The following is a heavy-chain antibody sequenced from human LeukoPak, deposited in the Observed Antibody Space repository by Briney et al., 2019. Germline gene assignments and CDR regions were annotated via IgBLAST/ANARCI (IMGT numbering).Heavy chain of an antibody. D-gene: IGHD6-13*01. CDR2: IFYSGST. J-gene: IGHJ5*02. CDR1: GGSISSYY. V-gene: IGHV4-59*01. Sequence: SETLSLTCTVSGGSISSYYWSWIRQPPGKGLEWIGYIFYSGSTNYNPSLKSRVTISVDTSKNQFSLKLSSVTAADTAVYYCARVAAAENWFDPWGQGALVTVSS. CDR3: ARVAAAENWFDP.